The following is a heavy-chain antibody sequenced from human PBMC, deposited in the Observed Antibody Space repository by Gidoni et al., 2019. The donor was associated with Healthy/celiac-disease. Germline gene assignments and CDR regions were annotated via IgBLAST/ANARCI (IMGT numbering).Heavy chain of an antibody. Sequence: QVQLQESGPGLVKPSQTLSLTCTVSGGPICLCGYYWSWFRQHPGKGLEWIGYIYYSGSTYYNPSLKSRVTISVDTSKNQFSLKLSSVTAADTAVYYCARDLLLGYGDRRFDPWGQGTLVTVSS. CDR2: IYYSGST. J-gene: IGHJ5*02. CDR1: GGPICLCGYY. D-gene: IGHD4-17*01. V-gene: IGHV4-31*03. CDR3: ARDLLLGYGDRRFDP.